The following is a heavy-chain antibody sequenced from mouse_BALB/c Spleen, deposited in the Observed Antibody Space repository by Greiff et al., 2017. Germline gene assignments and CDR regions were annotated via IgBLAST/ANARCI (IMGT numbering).Heavy chain of an antibody. CDR2: ISSGGST. Sequence: EVKLMESGGGLVKPGGSLKLSCAASGFTFSSYAMSWVRQTPEKRLEWVASISSGGSTYYPDSVKGRFTISRDNARNILYLQMSSLRSEDTAMYYCARGGYGPYFDYWGQGTTLTVSS. J-gene: IGHJ2*01. CDR3: ARGGYGPYFDY. V-gene: IGHV5-6-5*01. D-gene: IGHD1-1*01. CDR1: GFTFSSYA.